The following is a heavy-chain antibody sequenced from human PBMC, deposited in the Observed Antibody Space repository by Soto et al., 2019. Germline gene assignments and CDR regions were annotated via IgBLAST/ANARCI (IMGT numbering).Heavy chain of an antibody. V-gene: IGHV4-59*02. CDR2: IYYSGST. D-gene: IGHD4-17*01. CDR1: GGSVTSYY. Sequence: SETLSLTCTFSGGSVTSYYWSWIRQPPGKGLEWIGYIYYSGSTNYNPSLKSRVTISVDTSKNQFSLKLSSVTAADTAVYYCARGSFYGEEIQHWGQGTLVTVSS. CDR3: ARGSFYGEEIQH. J-gene: IGHJ1*01.